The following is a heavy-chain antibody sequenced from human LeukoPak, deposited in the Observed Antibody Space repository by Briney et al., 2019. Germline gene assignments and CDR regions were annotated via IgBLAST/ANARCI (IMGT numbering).Heavy chain of an antibody. J-gene: IGHJ4*02. V-gene: IGHV1-69*04. CDR2: IIPILGIA. CDR3: AREVDTAMAYYFDY. Sequence: SVKVSCKASGGTFSSYAISWVRQAPGQGLEWMGRIIPILGIANYAQKFQGRVTITADKSTSTAYMELSSLRSEDTAVYYCAREVDTAMAYYFDYWGQGTLVTVSS. D-gene: IGHD5-18*01. CDR1: GGTFSSYA.